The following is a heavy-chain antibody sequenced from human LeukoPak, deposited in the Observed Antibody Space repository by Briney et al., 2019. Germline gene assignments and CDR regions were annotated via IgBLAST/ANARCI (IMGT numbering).Heavy chain of an antibody. CDR2: IWYDGSND. V-gene: IGHV3-33*01. D-gene: IGHD3-22*01. CDR1: GFTFSGYG. J-gene: IGHJ4*02. Sequence: GGSLRLSCAASGFTFSGYGMHWVRQAPGKGLEWVAVIWYDGSNDDYADSAKGRFTISRDNSKNTLYLQMNSLRAEDTAMYYCARSIPRYDGSAYYPDYWGQGTLVTVSS. CDR3: ARSIPRYDGSAYYPDY.